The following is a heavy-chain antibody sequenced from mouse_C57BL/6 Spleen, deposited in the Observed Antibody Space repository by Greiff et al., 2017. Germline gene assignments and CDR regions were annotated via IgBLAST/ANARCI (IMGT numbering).Heavy chain of an antibody. CDR3: LTGTGFAY. Sequence: QVQLQQSGAELVKPGASVKLSCKASGYTFTSYWMQWVKQRPGQGLEWIGEIDPSDSYTNYNQKFKGKATLTVDTSSSTAYMQLSSLTSEDSAVYYCLTGTGFAYWGQGTLVTVSA. CDR2: IDPSDSYT. J-gene: IGHJ3*01. V-gene: IGHV1-50*01. D-gene: IGHD4-1*01. CDR1: GYTFTSYW.